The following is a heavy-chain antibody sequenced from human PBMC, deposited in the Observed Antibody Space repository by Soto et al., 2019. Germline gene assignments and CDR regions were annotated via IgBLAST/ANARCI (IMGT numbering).Heavy chain of an antibody. D-gene: IGHD2-2*01. CDR3: ARLAGYCSGTSCYGYYGMDV. Sequence: SETLSLTCSVSGGSISSDPYSCGWIRQPPGKGLEWIGTFHYSGRTYYSPSLESRVTISVDTSKNQFSLKVSSVTAADTAVFYCARLAGYCSGTSCYGYYGMDVWGQGTTVT. V-gene: IGHV4-39*01. J-gene: IGHJ6*02. CDR2: FHYSGRT. CDR1: GGSISSDPYS.